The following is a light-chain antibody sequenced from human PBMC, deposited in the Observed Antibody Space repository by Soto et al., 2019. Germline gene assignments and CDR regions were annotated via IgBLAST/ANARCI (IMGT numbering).Light chain of an antibody. Sequence: DIVMTHSPSTLSLAPVERVTFSCRASQGVSRKLAWYQHKPGQAPRLLISGASTRATGIPARFSGSGSGTEFTLTISSLQSEDFAVYYCQQYNNWPRTFGQGTKVDIK. CDR1: QGVSRK. V-gene: IGKV3-15*01. CDR2: GAS. CDR3: QQYNNWPRT. J-gene: IGKJ1*01.